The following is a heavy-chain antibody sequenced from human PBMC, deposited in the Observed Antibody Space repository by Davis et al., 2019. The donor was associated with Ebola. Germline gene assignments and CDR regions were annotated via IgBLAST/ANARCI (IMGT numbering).Heavy chain of an antibody. Sequence: GESLKISCTASALNLGDAWMGWVRQAPGKGLEWVGRIKSRGAGGTTDHAPPVRDRFIISRDESTNMVYLQMTSLIIEDTAVYFCTTDRGIAVRPLFDCWGQGTLVTVSS. V-gene: IGHV3-15*01. CDR2: IKSRGAGGTT. D-gene: IGHD6-6*01. J-gene: IGHJ4*02. CDR1: ALNLGDAW. CDR3: TTDRGIAVRPLFDC.